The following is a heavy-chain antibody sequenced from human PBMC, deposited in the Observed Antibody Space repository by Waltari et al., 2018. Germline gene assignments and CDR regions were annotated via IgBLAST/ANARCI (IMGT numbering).Heavy chain of an antibody. V-gene: IGHV4-34*01. J-gene: IGHJ6*02. Sequence: QVQLQQWGAGLLKPSETLSLTCAVYGGSFSGYYWSWIRQPPGKGLEWNGEINHSGSTNYNPSLKSRVTISVDTSKNQFSLKLSSVTAADTAVYYCASAIAANYYYGMDVWGQGTTVTVSS. CDR1: GGSFSGYY. CDR2: INHSGST. D-gene: IGHD6-6*01. CDR3: ASAIAANYYYGMDV.